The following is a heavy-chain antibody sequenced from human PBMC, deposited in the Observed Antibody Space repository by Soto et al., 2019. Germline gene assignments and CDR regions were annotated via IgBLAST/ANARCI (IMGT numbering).Heavy chain of an antibody. CDR1: GGSISSYY. V-gene: IGHV4-59*01. Sequence: QVQLQESGPGLEKPSETLSLTCTVSGGSISSYYWSWIRQPPGKGLEWIGYIYYSGSTNYNPSLKSRVTISVDTSKNQFSLKLSSVTAADTAVYYCARERGTVGDFDYWGQGTLVTVSS. CDR2: IYYSGST. D-gene: IGHD3-16*01. J-gene: IGHJ4*02. CDR3: ARERGTVGDFDY.